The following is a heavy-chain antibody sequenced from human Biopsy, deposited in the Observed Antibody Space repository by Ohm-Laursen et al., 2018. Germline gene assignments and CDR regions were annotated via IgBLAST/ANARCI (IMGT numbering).Heavy chain of an antibody. D-gene: IGHD2-21*02. CDR1: GGSLSSYY. V-gene: IGHV4-4*07. J-gene: IGHJ4*02. CDR3: ARGNEVMVTGPYFFDY. CDR2: IYSSGST. Sequence: SETLSLTCTVSGGSLSSYYWSWIRQPAGKGLEWIGRIYSSGSTNYNPSLKSRVTLSMDTSKRQLSLKLTSVTTADTAVYYCARGNEVMVTGPYFFDYWGQGTLVIVSS.